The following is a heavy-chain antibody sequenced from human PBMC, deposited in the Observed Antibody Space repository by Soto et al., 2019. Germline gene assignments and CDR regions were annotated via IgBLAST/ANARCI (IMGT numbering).Heavy chain of an antibody. CDR1: GDSISSYF. J-gene: IGHJ5*02. V-gene: IGHV4-4*07. CDR3: AREKAVASTGWRGP. CDR2: VHTSGST. D-gene: IGHD6-19*01. Sequence: SETLSLTCTVSGDSISSYFWSWIRQPAGKGLEWIGRVHTSGSTTYNPSLKSRATMSVDTSKSQFSLKLTSVTAADTAVYYCAREKAVASTGWRGPWGQGSLVTVSS.